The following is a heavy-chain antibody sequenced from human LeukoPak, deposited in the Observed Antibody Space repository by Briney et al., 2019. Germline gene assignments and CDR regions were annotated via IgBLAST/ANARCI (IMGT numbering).Heavy chain of an antibody. CDR2: TSRSGGST. CDR1: GFTFSSFA. V-gene: IGHV3-23*01. CDR3: ATRKVGASALDY. D-gene: IGHD1-26*01. Sequence: GGSLRLSCAASGFTFSSFAMSWVRQAPGKGLEWGSATSRSGGSTYYADSVKGRFTISRDNSKNKLYLQMNSLRAEETAAYYCATRKVGASALDYWGQGTLVTVSS. J-gene: IGHJ4*02.